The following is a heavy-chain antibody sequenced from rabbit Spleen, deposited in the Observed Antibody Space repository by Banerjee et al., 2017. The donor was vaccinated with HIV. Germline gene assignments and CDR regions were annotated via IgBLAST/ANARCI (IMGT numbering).Heavy chain of an antibody. D-gene: IGHD4-2*01. Sequence: QSLEESGGDLVKPEGSLTLTCTVSGIDFSSYYLDSMCWVRQAPGKGLEWIACILGGSSGATYYANWAKGRFTISKTSSTTVTLQMTSLTTADTATYFCARDVGIDVYRFSLWGQGPWSPS. J-gene: IGHJ4*01. V-gene: IGHV1S40*01. CDR3: ARDVGIDVYRFSL. CDR1: GIDFSSYYLDS. CDR2: ILGGSSGAT.